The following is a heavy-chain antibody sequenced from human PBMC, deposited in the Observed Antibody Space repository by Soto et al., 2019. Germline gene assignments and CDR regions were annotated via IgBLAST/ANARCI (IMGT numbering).Heavy chain of an antibody. V-gene: IGHV1-2*02. CDR1: GYTFTDYF. Sequence: AAVKVPCKASGYTFTDYFIHWVRQAPGQGFEWVGWINPNSRGTNYAQKFQGRVTMTRDTSNNTAYMELRGLRSDDTAVYYCARVTLKAGNWFDPWGQGTLVTVSS. CDR3: ARVTLKAGNWFDP. J-gene: IGHJ5*02. CDR2: INPNSRGT.